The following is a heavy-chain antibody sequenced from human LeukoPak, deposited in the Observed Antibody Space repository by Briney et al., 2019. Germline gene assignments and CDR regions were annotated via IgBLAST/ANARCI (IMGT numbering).Heavy chain of an antibody. Sequence: SVKVSCKASGGTFSSYAISWVRQAPGQGLEWMGRIIPIFGTANYAQKFQGRVTITTDESTSTAYMELSSLRSEDTAVYYCTRHFEYSSSANDYWGQGTLVTVSS. J-gene: IGHJ4*02. CDR1: GGTFSSYA. CDR3: TRHFEYSSSANDY. V-gene: IGHV1-69*05. CDR2: IIPIFGTA. D-gene: IGHD6-6*01.